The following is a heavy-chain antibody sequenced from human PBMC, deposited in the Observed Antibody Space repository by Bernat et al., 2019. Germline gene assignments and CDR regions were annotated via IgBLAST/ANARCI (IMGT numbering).Heavy chain of an antibody. CDR1: GFSLSNARMG. Sequence: QVTLKESGPVLVKPTETLTLTCTVSGFSLSNARMGVSWIRQPPGKALEWLAHIFSNDEKSYSTSPKSRLTISKDTSKSQVVLTMTNMDPVDTATYYCARNYDFWSGYLDYWGQGTLVTVSS. CDR3: ARNYDFWSGYLDY. D-gene: IGHD3-3*01. CDR2: IFSNDEK. V-gene: IGHV2-26*01. J-gene: IGHJ4*02.